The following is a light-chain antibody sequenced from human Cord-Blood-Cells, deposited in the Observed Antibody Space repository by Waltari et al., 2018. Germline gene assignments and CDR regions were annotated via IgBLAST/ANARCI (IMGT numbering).Light chain of an antibody. CDR3: QQRSNWLT. CDR2: DAC. V-gene: IGKV3-11*01. CDR1: QSVSSY. J-gene: IGKJ4*01. Sequence: EIVLTQSPATLSLSPGERATLSCRASQSVSSYLAWYQQKPGQAPRRLIYDACKRGSGIPARFSGSGSGTDFTLTISSLEPEDFAVYYCQQRSNWLTFGGGTKVEIK.